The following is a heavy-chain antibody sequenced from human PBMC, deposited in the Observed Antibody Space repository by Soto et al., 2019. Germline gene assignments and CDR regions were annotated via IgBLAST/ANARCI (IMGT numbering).Heavy chain of an antibody. CDR3: TTIQLWLDAFDI. CDR2: IRSKANSYAT. CDR1: GFTFSGSA. D-gene: IGHD5-18*01. J-gene: IGHJ3*02. Sequence: LGLSCAASGFTFSGSAMHWVRQASGKGLEWVGRIRSKANSYATAYAASVKGRFTISRDDSKNTAYLQMNSLKTEDTAVYYCTTIQLWLDAFDIWGQGTMVTVSS. V-gene: IGHV3-73*01.